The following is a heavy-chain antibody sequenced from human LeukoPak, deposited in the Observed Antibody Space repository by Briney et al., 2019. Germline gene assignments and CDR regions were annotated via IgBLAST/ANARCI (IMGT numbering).Heavy chain of an antibody. J-gene: IGHJ3*02. CDR3: ARSLWFGEYDAFDI. V-gene: IGHV4-38-2*01. CDR2: IYHSGST. Sequence: SETLPLTCAVSGYSISSGYYWGWIRQPPGKGLEWIGSIYHSGSTYYNPSLKSRVTISVDTSKNQFSLKLSSVTAADTAVYYCARSLWFGEYDAFDIWGQGTMVTVSS. D-gene: IGHD3-10*01. CDR1: GYSISSGYY.